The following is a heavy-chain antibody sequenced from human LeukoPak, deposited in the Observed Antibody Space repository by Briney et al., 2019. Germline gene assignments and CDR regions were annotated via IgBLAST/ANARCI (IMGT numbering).Heavy chain of an antibody. D-gene: IGHD3-10*01. Sequence: GASVKVSCKASGYTFTSYGISWVRQAPGQGLEWMGWISAYNGNTNYAQKLQGRVTMTRDTSISTAYMELSRLRSDGTAVYYCARVVVRGVIKGLWDYWGQGTLVTVSS. CDR1: GYTFTSYG. J-gene: IGHJ4*02. V-gene: IGHV1-18*01. CDR3: ARVVVRGVIKGLWDY. CDR2: ISAYNGNT.